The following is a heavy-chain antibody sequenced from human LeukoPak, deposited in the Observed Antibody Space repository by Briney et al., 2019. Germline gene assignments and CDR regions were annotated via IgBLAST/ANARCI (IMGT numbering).Heavy chain of an antibody. CDR1: GFTFSSYA. CDR3: ARDHDWEIFDY. J-gene: IGHJ4*02. V-gene: IGHV3-30-3*01. D-gene: IGHD3-9*01. Sequence: GGSLRLSCAASGFTFSSYAMHWVRQAPGKGLEWVAVISYDGSNKYYADSVKGRLTISRDNSKNTLYLQMNSLRAEDTAVYYCARDHDWEIFDYWGQGTLVTVSS. CDR2: ISYDGSNK.